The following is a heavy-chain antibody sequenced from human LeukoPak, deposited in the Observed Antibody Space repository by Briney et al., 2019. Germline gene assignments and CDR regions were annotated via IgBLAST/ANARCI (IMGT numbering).Heavy chain of an antibody. J-gene: IGHJ5*02. CDR3: ARDGTRFDWLLYMVGDWFDH. V-gene: IGHV1-2*02. Sequence: GASVKVSCKASGYTFTGYYMHWVRQAPGQGLEWMGWINPNSGGTNYAQKFQGRVTMTRDTSISTAYMELSRLRSDDTAVYYCARDGTRFDWLLYMVGDWFDHWGQGTLVTVSS. CDR1: GYTFTGYY. D-gene: IGHD3-9*01. CDR2: INPNSGGT.